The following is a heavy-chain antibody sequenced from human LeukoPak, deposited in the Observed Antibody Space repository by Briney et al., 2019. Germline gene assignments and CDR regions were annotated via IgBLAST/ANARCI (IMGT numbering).Heavy chain of an antibody. CDR1: GFTVSSNY. CDR2: IHSGGST. J-gene: IGHJ4*02. D-gene: IGHD6-19*01. Sequence: PGGSLRLSCAASGFTVSSNYMSWVRQAPGKGLEWVSVIHSGGSTYYADSVKGRFTISRDNSKNTLYLQMNSLRAEDTAVYYCARDLIAVAGTAYWGQGTLVTVSS. V-gene: IGHV3-53*01. CDR3: ARDLIAVAGTAY.